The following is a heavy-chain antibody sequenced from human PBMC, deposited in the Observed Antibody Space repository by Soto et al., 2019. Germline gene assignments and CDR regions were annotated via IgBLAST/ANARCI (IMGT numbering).Heavy chain of an antibody. Sequence: GWSLRLSCAASGFTFSSYAMSWVRQAPGKGLEWVSAISGSGGSTYYADSVKGRFTISRDNSKNTLYLQMNSLRAEDTAVYYCARGPYYDPIHYFDYWGQGALVTVAS. J-gene: IGHJ4*02. V-gene: IGHV3-23*01. CDR2: ISGSGGST. D-gene: IGHD3-3*01. CDR1: GFTFSSYA. CDR3: ARGPYYDPIHYFDY.